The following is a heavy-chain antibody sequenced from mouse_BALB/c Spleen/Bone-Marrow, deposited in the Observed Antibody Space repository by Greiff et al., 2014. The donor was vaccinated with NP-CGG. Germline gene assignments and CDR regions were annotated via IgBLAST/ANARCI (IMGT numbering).Heavy chain of an antibody. V-gene: IGHV3-1*02. J-gene: IGHJ4*01. CDR1: GYSITSYYS. D-gene: IGHD4-1*01. CDR2: IHYSGVT. CDR3: SRFAGTPYTMDY. Sequence: EVKLQESGPDLVKPSQSLSLTCTVTGYSITSYYSWHWIRQFPGNKLEWIDYIHYSGVTVYNPSLKSRISITRDTSNNQFFLQLNSVTTEDSATYYCSRFAGTPYTMDYWGQGTSVTVSS.